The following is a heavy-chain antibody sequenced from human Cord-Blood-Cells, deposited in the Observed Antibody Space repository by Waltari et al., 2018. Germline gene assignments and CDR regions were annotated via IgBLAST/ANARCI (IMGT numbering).Heavy chain of an antibody. CDR3: ARSLAAGNRLGPYYYGMDV. D-gene: IGHD6-13*01. CDR1: GFTFSSYD. CDR2: IGTAGDN. V-gene: IGHV3-13*01. Sequence: EVQLVESGGGLVQPGGSLRLSCAASGFTFSSYDMHWVRQATGKGLEWVSAIGTAGDNNYPGSVKGRFTISKENAKNSLYLQMNSLRAGDTAVYYCARSLAAGNRLGPYYYGMDVWGQGTTVTVSS. J-gene: IGHJ6*02.